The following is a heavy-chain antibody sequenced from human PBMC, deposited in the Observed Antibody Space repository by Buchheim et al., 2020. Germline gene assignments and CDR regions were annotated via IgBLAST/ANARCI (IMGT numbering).Heavy chain of an antibody. J-gene: IGHJ5*02. D-gene: IGHD2-15*01. CDR3: AKDCSGGSCA. CDR1: GFTFSSYG. CDR2: ISYDGSNK. V-gene: IGHV3-30*18. Sequence: QVQLVESGGGVVQPGRSLRLSCAASGFTFSSYGMHWVRQAPGTGLEWVAVISYDGSNKYYADSVKGRFTISRDNSKNTLYLQMTSLRAEDTAVYYCAKDCSGGSCAWGQGTL.